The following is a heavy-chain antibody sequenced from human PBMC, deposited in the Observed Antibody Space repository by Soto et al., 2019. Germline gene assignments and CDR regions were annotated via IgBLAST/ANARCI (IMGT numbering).Heavy chain of an antibody. CDR1: GGTFSSYA. CDR3: ARGRGNYGDYEERGLGWYFDL. D-gene: IGHD4-17*01. V-gene: IGHV1-69*12. Sequence: QVQLMQSGAEVKKPGSSVKVSCKASGGTFSSYAISWVRQAPGQGLEWMGGIIPIFGTANYAQKFQGRVTITADESTXXAXMXXSSLRSEDTAVYYCARGRGNYGDYEERGLGWYFDLWGRGTLVTVSS. CDR2: IIPIFGTA. J-gene: IGHJ2*01.